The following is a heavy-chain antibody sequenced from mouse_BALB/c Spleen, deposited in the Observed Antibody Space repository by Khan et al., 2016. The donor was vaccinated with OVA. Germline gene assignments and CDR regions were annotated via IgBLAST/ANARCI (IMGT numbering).Heavy chain of an antibody. J-gene: IGHJ4*01. Sequence: QIQLVQSGPELKKPGETVRISCKASGYTFTTAGIQWVQKMPGKGLKWIGWINTHSGVPKYAEDFKGRFAFSLEISVSTAYLQITNLKNEDTATYFLARGGAAYYRNDGGAMEYWGQGTSVTVSS. CDR2: INTHSGVP. CDR3: ARGGAAYYRNDGGAMEY. CDR1: GYTFTTAG. D-gene: IGHD2-14*01. V-gene: IGHV9-4*02.